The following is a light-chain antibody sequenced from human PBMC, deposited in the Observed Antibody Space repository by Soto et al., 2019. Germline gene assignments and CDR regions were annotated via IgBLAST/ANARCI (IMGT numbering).Light chain of an antibody. V-gene: IGLV1-40*01. CDR2: GNY. Sequence: QLVLTQPPSVSGAPGQRVTISCTGSSSNIGADYDVHWYQQLPGTAPKLLIYGNYNRPSGVPERFSGSKSGTSASLAITGLQAEDEADYYCQSYDSSMSGFVVFGGGTKVTVL. J-gene: IGLJ2*01. CDR1: SSNIGADYD. CDR3: QSYDSSMSGFVV.